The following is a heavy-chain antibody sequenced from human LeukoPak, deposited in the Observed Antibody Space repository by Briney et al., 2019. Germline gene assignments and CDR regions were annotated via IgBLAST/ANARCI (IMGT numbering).Heavy chain of an antibody. CDR1: GGSISSKTHY. D-gene: IGHD6-13*01. CDR3: TRRECRSWYDPRSSLDN. Sequence: PSETLSLTXTVSGGSISSKTHYWGWIRQSPGEGLEWIGSIYYTGSSHHNPSLKSRVTISVDTSKNQFSLRLNSVTAADTAIYFCTRRECRSWYDPRSSLDNWGQGTLVTVSS. CDR2: IYYTGSS. V-gene: IGHV4-39*01. J-gene: IGHJ4*02.